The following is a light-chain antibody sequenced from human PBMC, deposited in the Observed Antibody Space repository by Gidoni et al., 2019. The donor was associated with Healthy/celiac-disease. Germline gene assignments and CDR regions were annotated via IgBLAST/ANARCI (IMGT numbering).Light chain of an antibody. CDR2: EVS. Sequence: QSALTQPASVSGSPGQSIPISCTGTSSDVGSYNYVSWYHQHPGKAPKLMIYEVSNRPSGVSNRFSGSKSGNTASLTISGLQAEDEADYYCSSYTSSSTLVFGGGTKLTVL. CDR1: SSDVGSYNY. J-gene: IGLJ2*01. V-gene: IGLV2-14*01. CDR3: SSYTSSSTLV.